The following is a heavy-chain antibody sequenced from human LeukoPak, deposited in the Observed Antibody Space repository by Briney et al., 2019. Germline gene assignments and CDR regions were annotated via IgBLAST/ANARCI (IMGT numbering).Heavy chain of an antibody. D-gene: IGHD3-22*01. J-gene: IGHJ4*02. CDR1: GGSISGYF. Sequence: SETLSLTCTVSGGSISGYFWSWIRQPPGKGLEWIGYIYYSGSTNYNPSLKSRVTVSVDTSKNQFSLKLSSVTAADTAVYYCASSYYDSGGYYRVDYWGQGTLVSVSS. V-gene: IGHV4-59*01. CDR3: ASSYYDSGGYYRVDY. CDR2: IYYSGST.